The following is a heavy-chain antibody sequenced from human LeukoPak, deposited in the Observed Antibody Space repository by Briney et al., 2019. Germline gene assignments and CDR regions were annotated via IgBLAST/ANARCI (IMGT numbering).Heavy chain of an antibody. J-gene: IGHJ4*02. CDR2: IKQDGSEK. D-gene: IGHD6-13*01. V-gene: IGHV3-7*01. Sequence: GGSLRLSCAASGFMLSSYWMSWVRQAPGKGLEWVANIKQDGSEKYYVDSVKGRFTISRDNAKNSLFLQMNSLRAEDTAVYYCAKGSLAAAGTLGDFDYWGQGTLVTVSS. CDR3: AKGSLAAAGTLGDFDY. CDR1: GFMLSSYW.